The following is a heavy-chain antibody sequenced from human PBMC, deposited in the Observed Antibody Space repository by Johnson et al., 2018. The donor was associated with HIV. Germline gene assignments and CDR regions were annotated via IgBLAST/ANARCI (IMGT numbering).Heavy chain of an antibody. J-gene: IGHJ3*02. D-gene: IGHD3-10*01. CDR1: GFTVSSNY. CDR3: AREGPMVRSGAFDI. Sequence: VQLLESGGGLVQPGGSLRLSCAASGFTVSSNYMSWVRQAPGKGLEWVSVIYSGGTTYYADSVKGRFTISRDNSKNTLYLQMNSLRAEDTAVYYCAREGPMVRSGAFDIWGQGTKVTVSS. CDR2: IYSGGTT. V-gene: IGHV3-66*02.